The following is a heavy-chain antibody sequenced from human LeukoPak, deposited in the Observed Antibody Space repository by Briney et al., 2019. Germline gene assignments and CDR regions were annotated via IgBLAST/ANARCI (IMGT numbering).Heavy chain of an antibody. D-gene: IGHD3-3*01. Sequence: GASVKVSCKASGDTFIPYTFSWVRQAPGQGFEWMGGIIPIFGTANYAQKFQGRVTITADESTSTAYMELSSLRSEDTAVYYCARDGGLLRPFDPWGQGTLVTVSS. J-gene: IGHJ5*02. CDR1: GDTFIPYT. CDR2: IIPIFGTA. CDR3: ARDGGLLRPFDP. V-gene: IGHV1-69*13.